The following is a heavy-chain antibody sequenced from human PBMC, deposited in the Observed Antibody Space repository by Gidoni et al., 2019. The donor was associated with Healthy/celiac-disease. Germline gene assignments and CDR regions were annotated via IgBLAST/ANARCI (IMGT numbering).Heavy chain of an antibody. Sequence: EVQLLESGGGLVQPGGSMGISCAASGFTVSSYGMGWVRQASGKGLEWVSAISGSGGSTYYADSVKGRFTISRDNSKNTLYLQMNSLRAEDTAVYYCAKGANYYDSSGYYFTPFYFDYWGQGTLVTVSS. CDR1: GFTVSSYG. CDR3: AKGANYYDSSGYYFTPFYFDY. D-gene: IGHD3-22*01. CDR2: ISGSGGST. J-gene: IGHJ4*02. V-gene: IGHV3-23*01.